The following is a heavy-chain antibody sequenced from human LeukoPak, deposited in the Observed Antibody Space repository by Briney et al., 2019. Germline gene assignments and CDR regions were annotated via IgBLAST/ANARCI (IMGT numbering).Heavy chain of an antibody. CDR3: ATGGVTMVRGVITPRNDAFDI. CDR2: FDPEDGET. J-gene: IGHJ3*02. Sequence: ASVKVSCKVSGYTLTELSMHWVRQAPGKGLEWMGGFDPEDGETIYAQKFQGRVTMTEDTSTDTAYMELSSLRPEDTAVYYCATGGVTMVRGVITPRNDAFDIWGQGTMVTVSS. V-gene: IGHV1-24*01. CDR1: GYTLTELS. D-gene: IGHD3-10*01.